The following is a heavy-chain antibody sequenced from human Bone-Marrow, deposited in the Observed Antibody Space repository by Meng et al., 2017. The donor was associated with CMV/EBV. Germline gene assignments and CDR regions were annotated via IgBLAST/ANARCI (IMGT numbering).Heavy chain of an antibody. CDR2: IYHSGTT. Sequence: SETLSLTCTVSGYSISSGYYWGWIRQPPGKGLEWIGSIYHSGTTFYNPSLKSRVTISVDTSKNQFSLKLSSVTAADTAVYYCVRDPFVDDLGHFDPWGQGTLVTVSS. CDR3: VRDPFVDDLGHFDP. J-gene: IGHJ5*02. V-gene: IGHV4-38-2*02. CDR1: GYSISSGYY. D-gene: IGHD1-1*01.